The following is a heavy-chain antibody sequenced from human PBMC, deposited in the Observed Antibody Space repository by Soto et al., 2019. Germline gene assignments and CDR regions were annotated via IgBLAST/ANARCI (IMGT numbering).Heavy chain of an antibody. V-gene: IGHV3-30*18. CDR2: ISDDGNNK. Sequence: GGSLRLSCAASGFTFSSYGIHCVRQAPGKGLEWVAFISDDGNNKYYADSVKGRFTISRDNFRNTLYLQMNSLRGEDTAVYYCAKRRNVLRFLEWSSGMEVWGQGTTVTVSS. CDR3: AKRRNVLRFLEWSSGMEV. J-gene: IGHJ6*02. D-gene: IGHD3-3*01. CDR1: GFTFSSYG.